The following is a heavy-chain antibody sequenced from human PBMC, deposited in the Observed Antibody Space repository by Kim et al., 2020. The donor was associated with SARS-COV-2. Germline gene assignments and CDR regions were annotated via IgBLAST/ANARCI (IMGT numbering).Heavy chain of an antibody. D-gene: IGHD3-9*01. J-gene: IGHJ4*02. V-gene: IGHV1-2*02. CDR3: ARGGYYNYDSPLDY. Sequence: AQKFQGRVTMTRDTSISTAYMELSRLRSDDTAVYYCARGGYYNYDSPLDYWGQGTLVTVSS.